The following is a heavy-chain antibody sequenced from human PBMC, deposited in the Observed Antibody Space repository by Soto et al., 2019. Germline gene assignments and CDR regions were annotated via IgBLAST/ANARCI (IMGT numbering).Heavy chain of an antibody. CDR2: ISWNSGSI. CDR3: AKVVNMITFGGVIPDAFDI. D-gene: IGHD3-16*02. V-gene: IGHV3-9*01. Sequence: GGSLRLSSAASGFTFDNYSMHWVRHAPGKGLEWVSGISWNSGSIGYADSVKGRFTISRDNAKNSLYLQMNSLRAEDTALYYCAKVVNMITFGGVIPDAFDIWGQGTMVTVSS. J-gene: IGHJ3*02. CDR1: GFTFDNYS.